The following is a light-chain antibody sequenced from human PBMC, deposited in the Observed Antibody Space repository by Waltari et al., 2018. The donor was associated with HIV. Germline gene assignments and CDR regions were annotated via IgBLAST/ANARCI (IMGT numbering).Light chain of an antibody. J-gene: IGLJ3*02. Sequence: QSVLTQPPSVSGAPGQRVTIPCTGSRSNIGAGYDVQWYQQLPGAAPKLLIFGADIRPSGVPDRFSGSKSGRSASLAISGLQSDDEADYFCQSYDTDLKSGVFGGGTKVTVL. V-gene: IGLV1-40*01. CDR1: RSNIGAGYD. CDR3: QSYDTDLKSGV. CDR2: GAD.